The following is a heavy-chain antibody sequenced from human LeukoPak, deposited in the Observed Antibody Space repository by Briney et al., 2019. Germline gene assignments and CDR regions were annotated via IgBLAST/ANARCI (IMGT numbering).Heavy chain of an antibody. CDR1: GYTFTSFY. Sequence: ASVKVSCKASGYTFTSFYMHWVRQAPGQGLGWMGILNPSGGSTSYAQKFQGRVTMTRDTSTSTVYMELSRLRSEDTAVYYCARKSSQGNAGYFQHWGQGTLVTVSS. CDR3: ARKSSQGNAGYFQH. J-gene: IGHJ1*01. D-gene: IGHD4-23*01. V-gene: IGHV1-46*01. CDR2: LNPSGGST.